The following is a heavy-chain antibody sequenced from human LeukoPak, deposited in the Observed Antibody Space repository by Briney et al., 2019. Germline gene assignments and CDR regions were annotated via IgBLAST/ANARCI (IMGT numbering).Heavy chain of an antibody. V-gene: IGHV4-4*02. J-gene: IGHJ5*02. Sequence: SETLSLTCAVSGGSISSSNWWSWVRQPPGKGLEWIGEIYHSGSTNYNPSLKSRVTISVDKSKNQFSLKLSSVTAADTAVYYCAREGRYVLLWFGEPYWFDPWGQGTLVTVSS. CDR3: AREGRYVLLWFGEPYWFDP. D-gene: IGHD3-10*01. CDR2: IYHSGST. CDR1: GGSISSSNW.